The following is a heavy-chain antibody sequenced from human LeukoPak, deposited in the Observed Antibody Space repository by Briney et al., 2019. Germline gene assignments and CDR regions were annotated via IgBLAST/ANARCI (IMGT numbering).Heavy chain of an antibody. CDR3: AKLAVASRRDFDY. D-gene: IGHD6-19*01. Sequence: GGSLRLSCAASGFTFSSYGMHWVRQAPGKGLERVAVISYDGSNKYYADSVKGRFTISRDNSKNTLYLQMNSLRAEDTAVYYCAKLAVASRRDFDYWGQGTLVTVSS. V-gene: IGHV3-30*18. CDR1: GFTFSSYG. J-gene: IGHJ4*02. CDR2: ISYDGSNK.